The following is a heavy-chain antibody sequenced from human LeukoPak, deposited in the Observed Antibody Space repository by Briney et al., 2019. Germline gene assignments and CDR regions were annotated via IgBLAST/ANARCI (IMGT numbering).Heavy chain of an antibody. CDR1: GGSISSGGYY. V-gene: IGHV4-30-2*01. J-gene: IGHJ3*02. CDR3: ARDPYCGGDCYWGFDI. Sequence: PSETLSLTCTVSGGSISSGGYYRSWIRQPPGKGLEWIGYIYHSGSTYYNPSLKSRVTISVDRSKNQFSLKLSSVTAADTAVYYCARDPYCGGDCYWGFDIWGQGTMVTVSS. CDR2: IYHSGST. D-gene: IGHD2-21*01.